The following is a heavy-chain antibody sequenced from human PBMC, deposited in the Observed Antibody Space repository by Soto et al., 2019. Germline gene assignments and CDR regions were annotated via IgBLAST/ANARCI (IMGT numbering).Heavy chain of an antibody. CDR3: AKVSRSGSYYGDFDY. CDR2: ISGSGGST. J-gene: IGHJ4*02. CDR1: GFTVSSNY. V-gene: IGHV3-23*01. D-gene: IGHD1-26*01. Sequence: GGSLRLSCAASGFTVSSNYMSWVRQAPGKGLEWVSVISGSGGSTYYADSVKGRFTISRDNSKNTLYLQMNSLRAEDTAVYYCAKVSRSGSYYGDFDYWGQGTLVTVSS.